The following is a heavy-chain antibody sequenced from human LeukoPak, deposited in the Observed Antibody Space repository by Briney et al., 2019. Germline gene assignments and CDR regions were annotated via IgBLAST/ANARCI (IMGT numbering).Heavy chain of an antibody. D-gene: IGHD1-1*01. Sequence: GGSLRLSCVVSGFTFSSYAVSWFRQAPGKGLEWVSTVGRSGVDTYYADSVRGRFTISKDSSKNTLQMNSLSAEDTAIYYCVKHSGGVYGNSDSWGQGILVTVS. CDR3: VKHSGGVYGNSDS. CDR2: VGRSGVDT. CDR1: GFTFSSYA. V-gene: IGHV3-23*01. J-gene: IGHJ4*02.